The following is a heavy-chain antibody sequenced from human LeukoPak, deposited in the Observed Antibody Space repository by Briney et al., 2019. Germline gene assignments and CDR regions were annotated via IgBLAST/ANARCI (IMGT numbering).Heavy chain of an antibody. V-gene: IGHV3-21*01. CDR1: GFTFSNYS. CDR2: ISSSSSYI. J-gene: IGHJ4*02. Sequence: PGGSLRLSCAASGFTFSNYSVNWVRQAPGKGLEWVSSISSSSSYIYYADSVKGRFTISRDNAKNSLYLQMNSLRAEDTAVYYCAREGGAYYDSSGYYFFDYWGQGTLVTVPS. CDR3: AREGGAYYDSSGYYFFDY. D-gene: IGHD3-22*01.